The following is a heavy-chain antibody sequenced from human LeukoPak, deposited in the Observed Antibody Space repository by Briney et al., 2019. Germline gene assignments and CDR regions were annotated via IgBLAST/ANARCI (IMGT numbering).Heavy chain of an antibody. V-gene: IGHV3-66*01. CDR2: IYSGGST. Sequence: GGSLRLSRAASVFTVSSNYMSGVRRAPGKGLEWVSVIYSGGSTYYAASVKGRFTISRDNSKNTLYLQMSSLRAEDTAVYYCASGLLVDIDAFDIWGQGTMVAVSS. CDR1: VFTVSSNY. J-gene: IGHJ3*02. CDR3: ASGLLVDIDAFDI. D-gene: IGHD2-2*01.